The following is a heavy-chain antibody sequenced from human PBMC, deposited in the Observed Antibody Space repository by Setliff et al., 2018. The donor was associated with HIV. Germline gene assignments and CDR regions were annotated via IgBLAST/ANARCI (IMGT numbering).Heavy chain of an antibody. D-gene: IGHD6-19*01. CDR2: ISTSGST. CDR3: VRQWAERVMDV. Sequence: PSETLSLTCTVSGGSITSGSYYWSWIRQPAGKGLEWIGHISTSGSTNYNPSLKSRVTISVDTSKNQFSLNLNSVTAADAAVYYGVRQWAERVMDVWGNGTTVTVSS. J-gene: IGHJ6*03. V-gene: IGHV4-61*09. CDR1: GGSITSGSYY.